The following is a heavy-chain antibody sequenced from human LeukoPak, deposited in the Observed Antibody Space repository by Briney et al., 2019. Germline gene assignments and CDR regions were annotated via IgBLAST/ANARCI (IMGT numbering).Heavy chain of an antibody. V-gene: IGHV4-34*01. CDR1: GGSFSGYY. CDR2: INHSGST. J-gene: IGHJ4*02. Sequence: SETLSLTCAVYGGSFSGYYWSWIRQPPGKGLEWIGEINHSGSTNYNPSLKSRVTISVDTSKNQFSLKLSSVTAADTAVYYCARSSGSSRFDYWGQGTLVTVPS. D-gene: IGHD1-26*01. CDR3: ARSSGSSRFDY.